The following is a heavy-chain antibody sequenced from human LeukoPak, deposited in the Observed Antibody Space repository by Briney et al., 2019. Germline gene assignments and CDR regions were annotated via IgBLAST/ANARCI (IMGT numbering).Heavy chain of an antibody. V-gene: IGHV4-39*07. Sequence: SETLSLTCTVSGGSISSSSYYWGWIRQPPGKGLEWIGSIYYSGSTYYNPSLKSRVTISVDTSKNQFSLKLSSVTAADTAVYYCARGVYYYGSGSYYSRFDYWGQGTLVTVSS. D-gene: IGHD3-10*01. J-gene: IGHJ4*02. CDR2: IYYSGST. CDR3: ARGVYYYGSGSYYSRFDY. CDR1: GGSISSSSYY.